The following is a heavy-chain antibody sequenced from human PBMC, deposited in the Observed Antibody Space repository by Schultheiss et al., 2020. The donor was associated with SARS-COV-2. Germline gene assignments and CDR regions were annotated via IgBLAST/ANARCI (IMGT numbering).Heavy chain of an antibody. CDR3: AGAATYNLNV. D-gene: IGHD1-1*01. Sequence: SETLSLTCAVSGGSISSSNWWSWVRQPPGKGLEWIGEIYHSGSTNYNPSLKSRVTISVDTSKNQFSLKLSSVTAADTAIYYCAGAATYNLNVWGQGTLVTVSS. CDR1: GGSISSSNW. CDR2: IYHSGST. J-gene: IGHJ4*02. V-gene: IGHV4-4*02.